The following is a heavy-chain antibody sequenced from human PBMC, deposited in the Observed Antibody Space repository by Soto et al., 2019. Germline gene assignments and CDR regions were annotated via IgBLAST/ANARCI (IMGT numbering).Heavy chain of an antibody. J-gene: IGHJ4*02. D-gene: IGHD4-17*01. CDR2: VSGSGSRT. CDR1: GFMFSSYV. V-gene: IGHV3-23*01. CDR3: AVLTTVTDADY. Sequence: EVQLLESGGGLVQPGGSLRLSCAASGFMFSSYVMRWVRQAPGKGLEWVSGVSGSGSRTYYADSGKGRFSISRENSRNTLYLQLTSLGAEDTAVDYCAVLTTVTDADYWGQGTLVTVPS.